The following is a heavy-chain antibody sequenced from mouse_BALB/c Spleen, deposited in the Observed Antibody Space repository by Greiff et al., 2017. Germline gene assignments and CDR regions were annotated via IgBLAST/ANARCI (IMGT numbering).Heavy chain of an antibody. CDR3: ARGLPYYYAMDY. V-gene: IGHV5-17*02. Sequence: EVQGVESGGGLVQPGGSRKLSCAASGFTFSSFGIHWVRQAPEKGLEWVAYISSGSSTIYYADTVKGRFTISRDNPKNTLFLQMTSLRSEDTAMYYCARGLPYYYAMDYWGQGTSVTVSS. CDR2: ISSGSSTI. CDR1: GFTFSSFG. J-gene: IGHJ4*01. D-gene: IGHD5-5*01.